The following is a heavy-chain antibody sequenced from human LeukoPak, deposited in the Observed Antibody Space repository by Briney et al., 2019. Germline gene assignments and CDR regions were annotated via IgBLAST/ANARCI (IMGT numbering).Heavy chain of an antibody. V-gene: IGHV3-23*01. D-gene: IGHD2-2*01. CDR2: ISGSGGST. J-gene: IGHJ4*02. CDR3: ARFSSSSLHFDY. Sequence: GGSLRLSCAASGFTFSSYAMSWVRQAPGKGLEWVSAISGSGGSTYYADSVKGRFTISRDNSKNTLYLQMNSLRAEDTAVYYCARFSSSSLHFDYWGQGTLVAVSS. CDR1: GFTFSSYA.